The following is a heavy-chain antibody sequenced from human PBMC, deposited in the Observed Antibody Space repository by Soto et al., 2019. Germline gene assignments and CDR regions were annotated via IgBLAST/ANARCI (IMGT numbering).Heavy chain of an antibody. V-gene: IGHV4-59*01. Sequence: SETLSLTCTVSGGSISSYYWSWIRQPPGKGLEWIGYIYYSGSTNYNPSLKSRVTISVDTSKNQFSLKLSSVTAADTAVYYCARVPPAAIVHYYYGMDVWRQGTTVTVSS. D-gene: IGHD2-2*01. CDR2: IYYSGST. CDR3: ARVPPAAIVHYYYGMDV. J-gene: IGHJ6*02. CDR1: GGSISSYY.